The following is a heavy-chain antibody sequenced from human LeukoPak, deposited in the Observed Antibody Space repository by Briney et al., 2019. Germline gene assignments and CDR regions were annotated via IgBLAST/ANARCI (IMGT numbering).Heavy chain of an antibody. CDR1: GFTFSSYS. CDR2: ISSSSSYI. V-gene: IGHV3-21*01. Sequence: GGSLRLSCAASGFTFSSYSMNWVRQAPGKGLEWVSSISSSSSYIYYADSVRGRFTISRDNAKNSLYLRMNSLRAEDTAVYYCARDGSAAGTDAFDIWGQGTMVTVSS. D-gene: IGHD6-13*01. J-gene: IGHJ3*02. CDR3: ARDGSAAGTDAFDI.